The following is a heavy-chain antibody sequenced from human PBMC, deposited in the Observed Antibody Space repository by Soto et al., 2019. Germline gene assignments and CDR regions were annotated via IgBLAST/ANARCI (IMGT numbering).Heavy chain of an antibody. Sequence: QVQLQESGPGLVKHSQTLSLTCTVSGGSISSGGYYWSWIRQHPGKGLEWIGYIYSSGSTYYTPSLKSRVTKSVDTAKNQFSLKLSSVTAADTAVYYCARVNGEVDLDYWGQGTLVTVSS. V-gene: IGHV4-31*03. CDR2: IYSSGST. CDR3: ARVNGEVDLDY. CDR1: GGSISSGGYY. D-gene: IGHD2-8*01. J-gene: IGHJ4*02.